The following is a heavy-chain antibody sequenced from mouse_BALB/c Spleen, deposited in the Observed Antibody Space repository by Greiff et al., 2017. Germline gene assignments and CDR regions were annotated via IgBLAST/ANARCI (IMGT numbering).Heavy chain of an antibody. Sequence: VQLQQPGAELVKPGASVKLSCKASGYTFTSYWMHWVKQRPGQGLEWIGEIDPSDSYTNYNQKFKGKATLTVDKSSSTAYMQLSSLTSEDSAVYYCARGGTTVVDHYFDYWGQGTTLTVSS. CDR3: ARGGTTVVDHYFDY. CDR2: IDPSDSYT. J-gene: IGHJ2*01. D-gene: IGHD1-1*01. V-gene: IGHV1-69*02. CDR1: GYTFTSYW.